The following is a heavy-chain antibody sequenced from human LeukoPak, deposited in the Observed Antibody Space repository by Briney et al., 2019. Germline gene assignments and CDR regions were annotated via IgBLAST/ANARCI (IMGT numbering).Heavy chain of an antibody. V-gene: IGHV4-38-2*01. CDR1: GYSISSGYY. D-gene: IGHD5-18*01. CDR2: IYHSGST. CDR3: ARNISLGRDTTMVTVFDY. Sequence: NTSETLSLTFAVSGYSISSGYYWCWIRQPPGKGLEWIGSIYHSGSTVYSPSLKSRVTISVDTSKNQFSLRLNSVTAADTAVYYCARNISLGRDTTMVTVFDYWGQGTLVTVSS. J-gene: IGHJ4*02.